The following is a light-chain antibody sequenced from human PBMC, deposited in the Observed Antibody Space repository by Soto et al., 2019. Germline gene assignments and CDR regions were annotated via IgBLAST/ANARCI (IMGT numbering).Light chain of an antibody. Sequence: EIVLTQSPATLSLSPGERATLSCRASQYVSSFLAWYPQKAGQAPRLLIYDESHRATGIPARFSGSGSGTDFTLTINSLEPEDFALYYCQQRYNWPPTFGQGTKVDIK. CDR1: QYVSSF. V-gene: IGKV3-11*01. CDR3: QQRYNWPPT. J-gene: IGKJ1*01. CDR2: DES.